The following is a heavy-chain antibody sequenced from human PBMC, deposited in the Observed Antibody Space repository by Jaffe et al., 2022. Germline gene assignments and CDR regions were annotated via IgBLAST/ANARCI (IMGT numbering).Heavy chain of an antibody. CDR1: GGSISSGGYS. CDR3: ARGSWSLERDMTLFGLDV. Sequence: QLQLQESGSGLVKPSQTLSLTCAVSGGSISSGGYSWSWIRQPPGKGLEWIGYIYHSGSTYYNPSLKSRVTISVDRSKNQFSLKLSSVTAADTAVYYCARGSWSLERDMTLFGLDVWGKGTTVTVSS. J-gene: IGHJ6*04. V-gene: IGHV4-30-2*01. CDR2: IYHSGST. D-gene: IGHD3-10*02.